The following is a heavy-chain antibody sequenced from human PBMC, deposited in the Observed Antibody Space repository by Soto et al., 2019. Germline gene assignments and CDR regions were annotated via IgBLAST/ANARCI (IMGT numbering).Heavy chain of an antibody. Sequence: QVQLVQSGAEVKKPGASVKVSCKASGYIFTTFDINWVRQATGQGLEWVGWMNPNSGNTGYAQKFQGRVTMTRNTSISTAYMELSSLRSEDTAVYYCARDHCTSTSCYSSIYYYGMDVW. J-gene: IGHJ6*01. D-gene: IGHD2-2*02. V-gene: IGHV1-8*01. CDR2: MNPNSGNT. CDR1: GYIFTTFD. CDR3: ARDHCTSTSCYSSIYYYGMDV.